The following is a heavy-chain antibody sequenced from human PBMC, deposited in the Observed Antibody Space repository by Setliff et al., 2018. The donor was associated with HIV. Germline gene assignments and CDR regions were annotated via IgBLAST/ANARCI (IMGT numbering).Heavy chain of an antibody. V-gene: IGHV4-4*07. CDR3: ATGLIMAPDY. CDR1: GASMNSYY. Sequence: SETLSLTCSVSGASMNSYYWSWIRQSAEKGLEWIGRIYTSGSPDYNPSLKSRVTMSLDMSKSQISLNLMSVTAADTAVYYCATGLIMAPDYWGQGSLVTVSS. CDR2: IYTSGSP. D-gene: IGHD2-8*01. J-gene: IGHJ4*02.